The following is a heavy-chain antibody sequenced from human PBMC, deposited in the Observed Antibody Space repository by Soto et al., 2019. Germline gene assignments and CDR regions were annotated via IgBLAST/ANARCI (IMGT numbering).Heavy chain of an antibody. J-gene: IGHJ5*02. D-gene: IGHD3-22*01. Sequence: PSETLSLTCTVSGGSISSGGYYWIWIRQHPGKGLEWIGYIYYSGSTYYNPSLKSRVTISVDTSKNQFSLKLSSVTAADTAVYYCAREYSSGYSNWFDPWGQGTLVTVSS. V-gene: IGHV4-31*03. CDR3: AREYSSGYSNWFDP. CDR1: GGSISSGGYY. CDR2: IYYSGST.